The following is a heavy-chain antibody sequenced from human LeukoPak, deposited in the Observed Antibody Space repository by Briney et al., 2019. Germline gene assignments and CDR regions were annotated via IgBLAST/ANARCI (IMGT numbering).Heavy chain of an antibody. CDR3: ARRVAAAGDYYYGMDV. CDR1: GYTFTSYG. V-gene: IGHV1-18*01. Sequence: ASVKVSCKASGYTFTSYGISLVRQATGQGLEWMGWMSAYNGNTNYAQKLQGRVTMSTDTSTSTAYVELRSLRSDDTAVYYCARRVAAAGDYYYGMDVWGQGTTVTVSS. CDR2: MSAYNGNT. D-gene: IGHD6-13*01. J-gene: IGHJ6*02.